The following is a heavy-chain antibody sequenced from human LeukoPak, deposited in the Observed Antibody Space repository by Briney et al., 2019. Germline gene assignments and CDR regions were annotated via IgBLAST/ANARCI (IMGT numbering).Heavy chain of an antibody. CDR3: ARVRTGEGFDI. CDR1: GGSISSYY. Sequence: SETLSLTCTVSGGSISSYYWSWIRQPPGKGLEWIGYIYYSGSTNYNPSLKSRVTISVDTSKNQFSLKLSSVTAADTAVYFCARVRTGEGFDIWGQGTMVTVSS. CDR2: IYYSGST. J-gene: IGHJ3*02. D-gene: IGHD3/OR15-3a*01. V-gene: IGHV4-59*01.